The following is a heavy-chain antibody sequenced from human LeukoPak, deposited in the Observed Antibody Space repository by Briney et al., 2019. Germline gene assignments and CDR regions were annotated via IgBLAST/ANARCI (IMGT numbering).Heavy chain of an antibody. V-gene: IGHV1-18*01. D-gene: IGHD3-10*01. CDR3: AGDLSAYGSGSYSILSVDY. J-gene: IGHJ4*02. CDR1: GYTFTSYG. Sequence: ASVKVSCKASGYTFTSYGISWVRQAPGQGLEWMGWISAYNGNTNYAQKLQGRVTMTTDTSTSTAYMELRSLRSDDTAVYYCAGDLSAYGSGSYSILSVDYWGQGTLVTVSS. CDR2: ISAYNGNT.